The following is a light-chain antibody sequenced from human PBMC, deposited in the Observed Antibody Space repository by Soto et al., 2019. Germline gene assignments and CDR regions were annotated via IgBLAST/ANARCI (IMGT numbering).Light chain of an antibody. CDR1: SSDVGGYNY. J-gene: IGLJ1*01. CDR3: CSYAGSYTYV. CDR2: DVS. V-gene: IGLV2-11*01. Sequence: QSVLTQPRSVSGSPGQSVTISCTGTSSDVGGYNYVSWYQQHPGKAPKLMIYDVSKRPSRVPDRFSGSKSGNTASLTISGLQAEDEADYYCCSYAGSYTYVFGTGTKV.